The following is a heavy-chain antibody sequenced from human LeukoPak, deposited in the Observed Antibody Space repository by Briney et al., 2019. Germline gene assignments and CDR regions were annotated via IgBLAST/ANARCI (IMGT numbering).Heavy chain of an antibody. Sequence: ASVKVSCKASGYTFTSYDINWVRQATGQGLEWMGWMNPNSGNTGYAQKFQGRVTITRNTSISTAYMELSSLRYEDTAVYYCARVKSGSYSKAAFDIWGQGTMVTVSS. D-gene: IGHD1-26*01. CDR1: GYTFTSYD. CDR3: ARVKSGSYSKAAFDI. V-gene: IGHV1-8*03. J-gene: IGHJ3*02. CDR2: MNPNSGNT.